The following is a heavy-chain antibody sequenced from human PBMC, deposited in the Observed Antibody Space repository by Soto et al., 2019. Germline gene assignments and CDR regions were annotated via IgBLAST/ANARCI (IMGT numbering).Heavy chain of an antibody. Sequence: PSETLSLTCTVSGGSISSGDYYWSWIRQPPGKGLEWIGYIYYSGSTYYNPSLKSRVTISVDTSKNQFSLKLSSVTAADTAVYYCARDGRHYSSGWLGRENGFAFDIWGQGTMVTVSS. J-gene: IGHJ3*02. CDR2: IYYSGST. CDR1: GGSISSGDYY. V-gene: IGHV4-30-4*01. D-gene: IGHD6-19*01. CDR3: ARDGRHYSSGWLGRENGFAFDI.